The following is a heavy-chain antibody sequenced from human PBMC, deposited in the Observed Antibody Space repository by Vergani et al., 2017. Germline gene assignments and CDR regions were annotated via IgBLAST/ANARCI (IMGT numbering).Heavy chain of an antibody. CDR1: GVSMQSGSFY. D-gene: IGHD3-10*01. CDR2: VYPSGTT. CDR3: GRVADFYGLGSRLLDL. V-gene: IGHV4-61*02. J-gene: IGHJ5*02. Sequence: QVQLHESGPGLVKPSETLSLICSVSGVSMQSGSFYWTWIRQTAERRLEWMGRVYPSGTTNYNPSLNGRVTISGDTSKNQFSLKLNSVTAADTAVYYCGRVADFYGLGSRLLDLWGQGILVTVSS.